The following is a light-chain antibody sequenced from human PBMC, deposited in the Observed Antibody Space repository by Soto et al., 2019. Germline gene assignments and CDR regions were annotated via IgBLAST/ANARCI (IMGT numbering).Light chain of an antibody. J-gene: IGLJ1*01. CDR1: SSDVGGYNY. CDR2: EVS. Sequence: QSALTQPPSASGSPGQSVTISCTGTSSDVGGYNYVSWYQQHPGKAPKLMIYEVSKRPSGVPDRFSGSKSGNTASLTVSGLPAEDEADYYFRSYAGRNHYVFGTGTKVTVL. CDR3: RSYAGRNHYV. V-gene: IGLV2-8*01.